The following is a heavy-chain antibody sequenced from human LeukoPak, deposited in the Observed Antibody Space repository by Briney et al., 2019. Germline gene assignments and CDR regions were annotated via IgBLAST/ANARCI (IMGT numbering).Heavy chain of an antibody. V-gene: IGHV3-23*01. CDR3: AKGAAAGKVDWFDP. D-gene: IGHD6-13*01. CDR2: ITGYGAT. Sequence: GGSLRLSCAASGFTFSNFAMMWVRQAPGTGLQWVSTITGYGATFYADSVRGRFTIFRDTSMNTLFLQMNSLGAEDTVVYYCAKGAAAGKVDWFDPWGQGTLFTVSS. CDR1: GFTFSNFA. J-gene: IGHJ5*02.